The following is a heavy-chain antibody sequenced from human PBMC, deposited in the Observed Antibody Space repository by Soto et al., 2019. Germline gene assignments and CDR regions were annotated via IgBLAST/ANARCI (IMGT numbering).Heavy chain of an antibody. CDR2: ISYDGSNK. V-gene: IGHV3-30*18. Sequence: GGSLRLSCAASGFTLSSYGMHWLRQAPGKGLEWVAVISYDGSNKYYADSVKGRFTISRDNSKNTLYLQMNSLRAEDTAVYYCAKDLGDFDFWRRYLLGIDVWGQGLTVTVS. CDR3: AKDLGDFDFWRRYLLGIDV. J-gene: IGHJ6*02. CDR1: GFTLSSYG. D-gene: IGHD3-3*01.